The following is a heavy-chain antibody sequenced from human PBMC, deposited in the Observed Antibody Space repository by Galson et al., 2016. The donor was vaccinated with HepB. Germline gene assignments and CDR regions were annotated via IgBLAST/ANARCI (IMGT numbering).Heavy chain of an antibody. CDR2: MNSDGSST. J-gene: IGHJ2*01. V-gene: IGHV3-74*01. D-gene: IGHD3-10*01. Sequence: SLRLSCAASGFTFSRYWMHWVRQVPGKGLVWVSHMNSDGSSTNYADSVKGRFTISRDNAKNTLSLQMNSLRADDMAVYYCARGANSGYYYGSGGYSLRSLDWHFDLWGRGTLVTVSS. CDR3: ARGANSGYYYGSGGYSLRSLDWHFDL. CDR1: GFTFSRYW.